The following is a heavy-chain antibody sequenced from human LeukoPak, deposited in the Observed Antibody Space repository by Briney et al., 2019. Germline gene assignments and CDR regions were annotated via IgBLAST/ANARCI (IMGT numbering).Heavy chain of an antibody. D-gene: IGHD3-22*01. CDR3: ARGSPYYYDSSGLCSY. J-gene: IGHJ4*02. Sequence: GGSLRLSCAASGFTFSRYTMNWVRQAPGKGLEWVSSISSSSSYIYYADSVKGRFTISRDNAKNSLYLQMNSLRAEDTAVYYCARGSPYYYDSSGLCSYWGQGTLVTVSS. CDR1: GFTFSRYT. V-gene: IGHV3-21*01. CDR2: ISSSSSYI.